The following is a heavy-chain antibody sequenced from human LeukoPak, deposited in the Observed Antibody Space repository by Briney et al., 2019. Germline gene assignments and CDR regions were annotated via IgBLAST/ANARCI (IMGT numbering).Heavy chain of an antibody. CDR2: ISYDGSNK. CDR3: AKGYCSGGSCYWKVLGLDY. Sequence: GGSLRLSCAASGFTFSSYGMHWVRQAPGKGLEWVAVISYDGSNKYYADSVKGRFTISRDNSKSTLYLQMNSLRAEDTAVYYCAKGYCSGGSCYWKVLGLDYWGQGTLVTVSS. CDR1: GFTFSSYG. D-gene: IGHD2-15*01. V-gene: IGHV3-30*18. J-gene: IGHJ4*02.